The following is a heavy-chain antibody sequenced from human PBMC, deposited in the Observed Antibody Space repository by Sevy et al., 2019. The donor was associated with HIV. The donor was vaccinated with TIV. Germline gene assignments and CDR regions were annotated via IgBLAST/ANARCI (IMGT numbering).Heavy chain of an antibody. CDR2: ITAYKDNT. CDR3: TRVDPYYEFGDV. CDR1: GYTLNNYG. D-gene: IGHD3-3*01. J-gene: IGHJ6*02. Sequence: ASVKVSCKASGYTLNNYGISWVRQAPGQGLEWIGWITAYKDNTNYAQNFQGRVTMTTDTSTSTAYMELRSLSSDNTAVYYGTRVDPYYEFGDVWGQGTTVTVSS. V-gene: IGHV1-18*01.